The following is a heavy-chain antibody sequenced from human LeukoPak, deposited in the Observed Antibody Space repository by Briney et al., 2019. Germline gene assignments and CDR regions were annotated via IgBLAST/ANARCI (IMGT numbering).Heavy chain of an antibody. J-gene: IGHJ4*02. CDR3: ARDWVYYYDSSDQHYFDY. V-gene: IGHV1-46*01. CDR2: INPSGGSA. D-gene: IGHD3-22*01. Sequence: GASVKVSCKASGYTFTGYYMHWVRQAPGQGLEWMGVINPSGGSASYAQKFQGRVTMTRDMSTNTVYMELSSLRSEDTAVYYCARDWVYYYDSSDQHYFDYWGQGTLVTVSS. CDR1: GYTFTGYY.